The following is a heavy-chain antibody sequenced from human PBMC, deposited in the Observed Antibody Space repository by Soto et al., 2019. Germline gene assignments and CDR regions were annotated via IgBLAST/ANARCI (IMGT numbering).Heavy chain of an antibody. J-gene: IGHJ6*02. D-gene: IGHD2-2*01. CDR1: GFTFSSYS. V-gene: IGHV3-21*01. CDR3: ARDRGAGSSPDEVVVRNYYYGMDV. Sequence: GGSLRLSCAASGFTFSSYSMNWVRQAPGKGLEWVSSISSSSSYIYYADSVKGRFTISRDNAKNSLYLQMNSLRAEDTAVYYCARDRGAGSSPDEVVVRNYYYGMDVWGQGTTVTVSS. CDR2: ISSSSSYI.